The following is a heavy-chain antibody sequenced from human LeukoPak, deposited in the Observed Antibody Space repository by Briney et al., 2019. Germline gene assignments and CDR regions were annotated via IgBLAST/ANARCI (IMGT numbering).Heavy chain of an antibody. CDR2: IYYSGST. V-gene: IGHV4-59*01. CDR3: ARSVSALTGYFDY. Sequence: SETLSLTCTVSGGSISSYYWSWIRQPPGKGLEWIGYIYYSGSTNYNPSLKSRVTISVDTSKNQFSLKPSSVTAADTAVYYCARSVSALTGYFDYWGQGTLVTVSS. CDR1: GGSISSYY. D-gene: IGHD3-9*01. J-gene: IGHJ4*02.